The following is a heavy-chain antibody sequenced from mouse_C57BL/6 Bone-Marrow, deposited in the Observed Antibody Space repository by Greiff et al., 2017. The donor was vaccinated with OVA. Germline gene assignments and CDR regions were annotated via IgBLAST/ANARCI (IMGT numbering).Heavy chain of an antibody. CDR2: IFPGSGST. CDR3: ARGYSNHYYAMDY. CDR1: GYTFTDYY. V-gene: IGHV1-75*01. D-gene: IGHD2-5*01. Sequence: VKLMESGPELVKPGASVKISCKASGYTFTDYYINWVKQRPGQGLEWIGWIFPGSGSTYYNEKFKGKATLTVDKSSSTAYMLLSSLTSEDSAVYFCARGYSNHYYAMDYWGQGTSVTVSS. J-gene: IGHJ4*01.